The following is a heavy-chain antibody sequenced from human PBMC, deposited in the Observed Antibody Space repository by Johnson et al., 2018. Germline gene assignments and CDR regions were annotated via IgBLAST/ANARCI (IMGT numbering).Heavy chain of an antibody. CDR2: INPIDGGT. D-gene: IGHD4-23*01. J-gene: IGHJ4*02. V-gene: IGHV1-46*01. CDR3: ARAKLLDY. Sequence: VQLVETGAEVKKPGASVKVSCKASGYTFSSAYMHWVRQAPGQGPELMGMINPIDGGTTYGQNLQGRVTMTSDTSTSTVFMELSSLRSEDTAGYYCARAKLLDYWGQGTLVTVSS. CDR1: GYTFSSAY.